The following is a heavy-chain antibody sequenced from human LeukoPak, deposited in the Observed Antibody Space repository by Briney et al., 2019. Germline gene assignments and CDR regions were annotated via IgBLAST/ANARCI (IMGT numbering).Heavy chain of an antibody. D-gene: IGHD3-10*01. CDR3: ARQASGSSWLRVWFGP. Sequence: PSETLSLTCAVSGGSFTGYSWSWIRQPPGKGLEWIGEVDQSGSTNYNPSLKSRITISIDTSKNKFSLRLSSVTAADTAVYYCARQASGSSWLRVWFGPWGRGTLVTVSS. J-gene: IGHJ5*02. CDR1: GGSFTGYS. CDR2: VDQSGST. V-gene: IGHV4-34*01.